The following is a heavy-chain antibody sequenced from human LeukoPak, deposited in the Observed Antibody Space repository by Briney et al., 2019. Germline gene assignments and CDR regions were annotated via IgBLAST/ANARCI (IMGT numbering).Heavy chain of an antibody. CDR3: ARAQVNSGLFDY. Sequence: GGSLRLSCAASGFTVSSNYMSWVRQAPGKGLEWVSVIYSGGSTYYADSVKGRFTISRDISKNTLYLQMSSLRAEDTAVYYCARAQVNSGLFDYWGQGTLVTVSS. J-gene: IGHJ4*02. CDR2: IYSGGST. V-gene: IGHV3-66*01. D-gene: IGHD1-26*01. CDR1: GFTVSSNY.